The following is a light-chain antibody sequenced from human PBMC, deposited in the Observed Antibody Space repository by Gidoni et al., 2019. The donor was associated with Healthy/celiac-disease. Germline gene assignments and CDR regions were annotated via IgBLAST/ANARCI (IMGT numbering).Light chain of an antibody. CDR2: GAS. Sequence: ELVLTQSPGTLYLSPGERATLSCRASQSVSSSYLAWYQQKPGQAPRLLIYGASSRATGIPDRFSGSGSGTDFTLTISRLEPEDFAVYYCQQYGSSRGLTFGGGTKVEIK. V-gene: IGKV3-20*01. CDR3: QQYGSSRGLT. J-gene: IGKJ4*01. CDR1: QSVSSSY.